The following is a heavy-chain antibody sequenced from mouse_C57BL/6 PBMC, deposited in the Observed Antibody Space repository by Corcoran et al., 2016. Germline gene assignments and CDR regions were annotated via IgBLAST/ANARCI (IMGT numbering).Heavy chain of an antibody. CDR3: ARTTTVVGYFDY. Sequence: QIQLVQSGPELKKPGETVKISCKASGYTFTTYGMSWVKQAPGKGLKWMGWINTYSGVPTYADDFKGRFAFSLETSASTAYLQINNLKNEDTATYCCARTTTVVGYFDYWGQGTTLTFSA. J-gene: IGHJ2*01. CDR1: GYTFTTYG. D-gene: IGHD1-1*01. CDR2: INTYSGVP. V-gene: IGHV9-3*01.